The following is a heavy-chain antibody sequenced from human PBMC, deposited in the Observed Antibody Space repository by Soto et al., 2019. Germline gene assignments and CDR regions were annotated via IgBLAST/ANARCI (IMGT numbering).Heavy chain of an antibody. CDR1: GFIFRNYA. J-gene: IGHJ4*02. V-gene: IGHV3-23*01. CDR2: ISGGSGNGAT. Sequence: EVQLLESGGGLVQPGGSLRLSCVGSGFIFRNYAMGWVRQAPGKGLEWVAGISGGSGNGATYYADSVKGRFTITRDNSKNTLYLQMNSLRVEDTATYYCVKGDTMIIVVFTNLLDYWGQGSQVTVSS. D-gene: IGHD3-22*01. CDR3: VKGDTMIIVVFTNLLDY.